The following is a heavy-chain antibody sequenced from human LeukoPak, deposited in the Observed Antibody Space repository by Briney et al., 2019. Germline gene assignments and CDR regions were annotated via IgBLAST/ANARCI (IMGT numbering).Heavy chain of an antibody. D-gene: IGHD6-13*01. CDR2: IYYSGSN. CDR1: GGSISLYY. Sequence: SETLSLTCTVSGGSISLYYWSWIRQPPGKGLEWIGYIYYSGSNNYNPSLKSRVTISVDTSKNQVSLKLTSVTAADTAVYYCARGAWYSSSWYEYFQHWGQGTLVTVSS. V-gene: IGHV4-59*01. J-gene: IGHJ1*01. CDR3: ARGAWYSSSWYEYFQH.